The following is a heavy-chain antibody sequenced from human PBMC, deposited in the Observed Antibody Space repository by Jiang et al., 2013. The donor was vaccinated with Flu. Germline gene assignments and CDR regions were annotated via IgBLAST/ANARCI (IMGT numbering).Heavy chain of an antibody. Sequence: QLLESGGGLVKPGGSLRLSCAASGFTFRSYSMNWVRQAPGKGLEWVSFISGSSTYIYYADSVKGRFTVSRDNAKNSLYLQMNSLRAEDAAVYYCARDLPGYSTGWYDFGGQGTLVTVSS. V-gene: IGHV3-21*01. J-gene: IGHJ4*02. D-gene: IGHD6-19*01. CDR2: ISGSSTYI. CDR3: ARDLPGYSTGWYDF. CDR1: GFTFRSYS.